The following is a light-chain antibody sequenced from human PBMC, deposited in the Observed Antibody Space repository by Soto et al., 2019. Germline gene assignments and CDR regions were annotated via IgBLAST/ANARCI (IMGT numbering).Light chain of an antibody. CDR2: GAS. Sequence: EIVLTQSPGTLSLYRGERATLSCRASQTVNSIYFAWYQRKPGQAPRLLICGASNRATGIPDRFSGSGSGTDFTLTISRLEAEDFGVYYCQQYDTSPRTSGQGTKVEIK. CDR3: QQYDTSPRT. J-gene: IGKJ1*01. V-gene: IGKV3-20*01. CDR1: QTVNSIY.